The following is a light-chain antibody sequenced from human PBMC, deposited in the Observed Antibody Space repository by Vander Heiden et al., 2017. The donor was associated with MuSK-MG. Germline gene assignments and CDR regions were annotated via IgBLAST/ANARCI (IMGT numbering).Light chain of an antibody. V-gene: IGLV3-1*01. CDR3: QQWDSSTAMV. CDR1: KLGDKY. J-gene: IGLJ2*01. CDR2: QDS. Sequence: SYELTQPPSVSVSPGQTASITCSGDKLGDKYACWYQQKPGQSPGLVIEQDSKRPSGIPERGSASNSGKTATLNISGTQAMDDADEYCQQWDSSTAMVFGGGTKLTVL.